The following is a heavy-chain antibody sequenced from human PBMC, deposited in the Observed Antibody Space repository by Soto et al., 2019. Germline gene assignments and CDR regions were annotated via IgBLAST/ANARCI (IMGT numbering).Heavy chain of an antibody. V-gene: IGHV4-39*01. CDR1: GGSISSSSYY. J-gene: IGHJ6*02. D-gene: IGHD6-19*01. CDR2: IYYSGST. Sequence: SETLSLTCTVSGGSISSSSYYWGWIRQPPGKGLEWIGSIYYSGSTYYNPSLKSRVTISVDTSKNQFSLKLSSVTAADTAVYYCASSIAVAGTDKYYYYYYGMDVWGQGTTVTVSS. CDR3: ASSIAVAGTDKYYYYYYGMDV.